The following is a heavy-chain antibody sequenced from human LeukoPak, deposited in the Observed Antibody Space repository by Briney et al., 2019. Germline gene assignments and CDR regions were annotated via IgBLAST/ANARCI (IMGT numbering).Heavy chain of an antibody. CDR3: ARDPVLRYFDWSRTCCYYGMDV. J-gene: IGHJ6*02. CDR2: IYYSGST. D-gene: IGHD3-9*01. CDR1: GGSISSGGYY. V-gene: IGHV4-31*03. Sequence: LQTLSLTCTVSGGSISSGGYYWSWIRQHPGKGLEWIGYIYYSGSTYYNPSLKSRVTISVDTSKNQFSLKLSSVTAADTAVYYCARDPVLRYFDWSRTCCYYGMDVWGQGTTVTVSS.